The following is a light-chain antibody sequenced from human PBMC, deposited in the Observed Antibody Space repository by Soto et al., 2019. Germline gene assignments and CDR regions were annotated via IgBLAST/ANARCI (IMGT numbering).Light chain of an antibody. V-gene: IGLV2-8*01. CDR3: SSDAGSTLYV. CDR1: SSDVGGYNY. CDR2: EVS. J-gene: IGLJ1*01. Sequence: QSVLTQPPSASGSPGQSVTISCTGTSSDVGGYNYVSWYQQHPGKAPKLMIYEVSKRPSGVPDRFSGSKSGNTASLTVSGLQAEDEADYYCSSDAGSTLYVFGPGTKVTVL.